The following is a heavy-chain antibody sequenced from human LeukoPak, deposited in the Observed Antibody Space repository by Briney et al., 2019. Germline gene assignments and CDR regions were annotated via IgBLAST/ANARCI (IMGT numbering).Heavy chain of an antibody. J-gene: IGHJ4*02. Sequence: ASVKVSCKASGYTFTGYYMHWVRQAPGHGLEWMGWINPNSGGTNYAQKFQGRVTMTRDTSISTAYMELSRLRSDDTAVYYCARDYVDYYDSSGYGYWGQGTLVTVSS. CDR1: GYTFTGYY. CDR2: INPNSGGT. D-gene: IGHD3-22*01. V-gene: IGHV1-2*02. CDR3: ARDYVDYYDSSGYGY.